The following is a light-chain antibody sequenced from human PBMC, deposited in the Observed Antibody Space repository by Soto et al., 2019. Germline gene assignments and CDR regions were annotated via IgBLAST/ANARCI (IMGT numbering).Light chain of an antibody. Sequence: QSALTQPPSASGSPGQSVTISCTGTSSDVGGYNYVSWYQQYPGKAPKLMIYEVSKRPSGVPDRFSGSKSGNTASLTVSGLQAEDEAYYYCSSYAGSNTVVFGGGTKLTVL. CDR2: EVS. J-gene: IGLJ2*01. CDR3: SSYAGSNTVV. V-gene: IGLV2-8*01. CDR1: SSDVGGYNY.